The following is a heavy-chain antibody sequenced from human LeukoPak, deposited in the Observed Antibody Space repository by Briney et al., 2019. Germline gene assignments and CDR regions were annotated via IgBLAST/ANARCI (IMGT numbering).Heavy chain of an antibody. V-gene: IGHV1-69*05. CDR2: IIPIFGTA. CDR3: ARHYYDSSGYYLHFDY. J-gene: IGHJ4*02. CDR1: GGTFSSYA. Sequence: GASVKVSCKASGGTFSSYAISWVRQAPGQGLEWMGGIIPIFGTANYAQKFQGRVTITTDESTGTAYMELSSLRSEDTAVYYCARHYYDSSGYYLHFDYWGQGTLVTVSS. D-gene: IGHD3-22*01.